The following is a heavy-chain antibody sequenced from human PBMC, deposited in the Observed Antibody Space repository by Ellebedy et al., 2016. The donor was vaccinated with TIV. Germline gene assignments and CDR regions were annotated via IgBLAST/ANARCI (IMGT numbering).Heavy chain of an antibody. Sequence: GESLKISCAASGFTFSGYWRSWVRQAPGKGLEWVANIKEDGSEAYYVDSVKGRFTISRDNAKNSLYLQMSNLSAEDTAVFYCARAGGRHSTGSGFYWGQGTRVTVST. CDR2: IKEDGSEA. CDR3: ARAGGRHSTGSGFY. V-gene: IGHV3-7*03. J-gene: IGHJ4*02. D-gene: IGHD2-2*01. CDR1: GFTFSGYW.